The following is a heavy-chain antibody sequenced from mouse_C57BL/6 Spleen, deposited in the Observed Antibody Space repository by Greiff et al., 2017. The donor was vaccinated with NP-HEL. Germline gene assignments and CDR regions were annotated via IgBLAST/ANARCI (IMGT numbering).Heavy chain of an antibody. CDR1: GYTFTSYW. V-gene: IGHV1-55*01. CDR3: SRSDYDKGGYAMDY. Sequence: QVQLQQPGAELVKPGASVKMSCKASGYTFTSYWITWVKQRPGQGLEWIGDIYPGSGSTTYNEKFKGKAILTVDTSSSTAYMQLSSLTSEDSAVYYCSRSDYDKGGYAMDYWGQGTSVTVSS. J-gene: IGHJ4*01. CDR2: IYPGSGST. D-gene: IGHD2-4*01.